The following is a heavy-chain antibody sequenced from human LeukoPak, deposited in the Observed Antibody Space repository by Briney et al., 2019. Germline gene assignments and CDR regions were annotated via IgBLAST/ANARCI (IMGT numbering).Heavy chain of an antibody. V-gene: IGHV1-46*01. Sequence: GASGKLSCKPSGYTFTSYYMHWGRQAPGQGLEWMGIINPSGGSTSYAQKFPRRVTVTTDTSTRTVYMELSSLRSEDTAVYYCAKGVGTALVHTNLDYWGQGTLVTVSS. CDR1: GYTFTSYY. J-gene: IGHJ4*02. CDR2: INPSGGST. D-gene: IGHD5-18*01. CDR3: AKGVGTALVHTNLDY.